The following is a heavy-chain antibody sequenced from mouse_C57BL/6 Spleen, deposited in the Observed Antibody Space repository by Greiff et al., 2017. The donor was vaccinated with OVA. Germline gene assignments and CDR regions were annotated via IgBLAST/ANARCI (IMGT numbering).Heavy chain of an antibody. CDR3: ARRTQLYYFDY. D-gene: IGHD4-1*02. Sequence: VQLQQSGAELVKPGASVKISCKASGYAFSSYWMNWVKQRPGKGLEWIGQIYPGDGDTNYNGKFKGKATLTADKSSSTAYMQLSSLTSEDSAVYFCARRTQLYYFDYWGQGTTLTVSS. V-gene: IGHV1-80*01. J-gene: IGHJ2*01. CDR2: IYPGDGDT. CDR1: GYAFSSYW.